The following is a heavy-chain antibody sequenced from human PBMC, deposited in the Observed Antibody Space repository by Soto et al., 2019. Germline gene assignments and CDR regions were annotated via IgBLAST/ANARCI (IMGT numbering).Heavy chain of an antibody. Sequence: EVQLLESGGGLVQPGGSLRLSCAASGFTFSSYVMNWVRQPPGKGLEWVSTISGRGGSTYYEDSVKGRFTISRDNSKNTLYLQMNSLRAEDTAVYYYAKVSQVGLWFGELLSDYFDMDVWGQGTTVTVSS. CDR2: ISGRGGST. CDR3: AKVSQVGLWFGELLSDYFDMDV. V-gene: IGHV3-23*01. D-gene: IGHD3-10*01. J-gene: IGHJ6*02. CDR1: GFTFSSYV.